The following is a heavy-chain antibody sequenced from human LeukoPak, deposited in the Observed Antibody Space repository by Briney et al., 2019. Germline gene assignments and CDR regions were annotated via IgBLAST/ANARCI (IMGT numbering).Heavy chain of an antibody. J-gene: IGHJ4*02. CDR2: IYYSGST. Sequence: PSETLSLTCTVSGGSISSSSYYWGWIRQPPGKGLEWIGSIYYSGSTYYNPSLKSRVTISVDTSKNQFSLKLSSVTAADTAVYYCARDVIEDSGYAHPLDYWGQGTLVTVSS. V-gene: IGHV4-39*07. CDR1: GGSISSSSYY. CDR3: ARDVIEDSGYAHPLDY. D-gene: IGHD5-12*01.